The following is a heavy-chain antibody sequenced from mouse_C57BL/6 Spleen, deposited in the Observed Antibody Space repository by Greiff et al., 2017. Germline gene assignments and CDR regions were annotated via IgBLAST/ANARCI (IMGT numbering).Heavy chain of an antibody. CDR3: ARWGPTRAMDY. Sequence: QVQLQQPGAELVKPGASVKLSCKASGYTFTSYWMHWVKQRPGQGLEWIGMIHPNSGSTNYNEKFKSKATLTVDKSSSTAYMQLSSLTSEDSAVYYCARWGPTRAMDYWGKGTSVTVSS. J-gene: IGHJ4*01. CDR2: IHPNSGST. CDR1: GYTFTSYW. D-gene: IGHD1-1*01. V-gene: IGHV1-64*01.